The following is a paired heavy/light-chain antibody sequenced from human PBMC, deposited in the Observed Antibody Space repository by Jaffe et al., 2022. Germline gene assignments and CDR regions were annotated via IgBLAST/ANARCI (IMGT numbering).Heavy chain of an antibody. V-gene: IGHV1-18*01. Sequence: QVQLVQSGPEVKRPEDSVKVSCKASGYIFTTYGISWVRQAPGQGLEWMGWISTNGNVNFAQKFQGRITMSTDTSTSTAYMELRGLRSDDTAVYYCARAGGAEEFYYYMDVWGKGITVTVS. CDR2: ISTNGNV. CDR3: ARAGGAEEFYYYMDV. D-gene: IGHD3-10*01. CDR1: GYIFTTYG. J-gene: IGHJ6*03.
Light chain of an antibody. CDR1: QGVDSN. V-gene: IGKV3D-15*01. Sequence: EVVLTQSPATLSVSPGGRATLSCRSSQGVDSNLAWYQQKPGQAPRLLIYGASNRATGIPARFSGSGSGTEFTLTINSLQSEDFAVYYCQQYNSWLWTFGQGTKVEIK. CDR2: GAS. J-gene: IGKJ1*01. CDR3: QQYNSWLWT.